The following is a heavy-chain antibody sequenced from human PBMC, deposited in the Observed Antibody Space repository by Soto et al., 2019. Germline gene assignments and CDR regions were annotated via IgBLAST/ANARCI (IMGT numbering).Heavy chain of an antibody. CDR2: ISAYNGNT. J-gene: IGHJ6*02. D-gene: IGHD6-13*01. CDR3: ARYGRIAAAGVPYYYYGMDV. Sequence: ASVKVSCKASGYTFTSYGISWVRQAPGQGLEWMGWISAYNGNTNYAQKLQGRVTMTTDTSTSTAYMELRSLRSDETAVYYCARYGRIAAAGVPYYYYGMDVWGQGTTVTVSS. CDR1: GYTFTSYG. V-gene: IGHV1-18*01.